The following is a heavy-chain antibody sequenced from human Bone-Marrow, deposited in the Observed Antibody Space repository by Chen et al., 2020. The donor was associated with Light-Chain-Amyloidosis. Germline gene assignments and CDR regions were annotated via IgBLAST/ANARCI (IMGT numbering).Heavy chain of an antibody. CDR3: TTDRSNSCEH. CDR1: GFTFSNAW. V-gene: IGHV3-15*01. J-gene: IGHJ4*02. CDR2: AKRKSDGGTI. Sequence: EIQLVEAGGGLVKPGGSLRLSCTASGFTFSNAWLIWVRQAPGKGLEWVGRAKRKSDGGTIDYAAPLRGRFTISRNDSKNTVYLQMNSLETEDTAVYYCTTDRSNSCEHWGQGTLVTVSS. D-gene: IGHD6-13*01.